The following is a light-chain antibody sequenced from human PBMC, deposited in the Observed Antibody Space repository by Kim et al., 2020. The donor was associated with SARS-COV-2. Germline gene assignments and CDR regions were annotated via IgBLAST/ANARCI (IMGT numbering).Light chain of an antibody. Sequence: VSVVLGQTARITCGGNNIGSKNVHWYQQKPGQAPVLVIYRDSNRPSGIPERFSGSNSGNTATLTISRAQAGDEADYYCRVWDSSTYVFGTGTKVTVL. J-gene: IGLJ1*01. CDR2: RDS. CDR1: NIGSKN. V-gene: IGLV3-9*01. CDR3: RVWDSSTYV.